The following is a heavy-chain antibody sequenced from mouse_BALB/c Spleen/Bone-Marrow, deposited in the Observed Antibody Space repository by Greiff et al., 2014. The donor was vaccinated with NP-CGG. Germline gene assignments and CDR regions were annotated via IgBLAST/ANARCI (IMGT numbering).Heavy chain of an antibody. V-gene: IGHV1-4*01. CDR1: GYTFTSFT. Sequence: QVQLQQSGAELARPGASVKMSCKASGYTFTSFTIHWVKQRPGQGLEWIGYINPSSGYTNYNRNFKDKATLTADKSASAAYMQLTSLTSEDSAVYYCARRDYGPFYALDYWGQGTSVTVSS. CDR2: INPSSGYT. CDR3: ARRDYGPFYALDY. D-gene: IGHD1-2*01. J-gene: IGHJ4*01.